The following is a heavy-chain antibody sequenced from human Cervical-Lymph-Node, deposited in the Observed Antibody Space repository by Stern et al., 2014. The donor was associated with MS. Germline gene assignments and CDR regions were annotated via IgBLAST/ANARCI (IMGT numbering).Heavy chain of an antibody. CDR1: GFTFDDYA. J-gene: IGHJ4*02. CDR2: ISWNRGSI. D-gene: IGHD4-17*01. CDR3: AKDIAPVTTNYFDY. V-gene: IGHV3-9*01. Sequence: EVQLVESGGGLVQPGRSLRLSCAASGFTFDDYAMHWVRQAPGKGLEWVSGISWNRGSIGYADSVKGRFTISRDNAKNSLYLQMNSLRAEDTALYYCAKDIAPVTTNYFDYWGQGTLVTVSS.